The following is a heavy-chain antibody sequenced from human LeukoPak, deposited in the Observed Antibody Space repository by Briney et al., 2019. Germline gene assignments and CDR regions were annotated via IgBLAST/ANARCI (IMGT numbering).Heavy chain of an antibody. Sequence: ASVKVSCKASGYTFTSYYMHWVRQAPGQGLEWMGIINPSGGSTSYAQKFQGRVTMTRDTSTSTVYMELSSLRSEDTAVYYCARGYCSGGSCPGDAFDIWGQGTMVTASS. CDR3: ARGYCSGGSCPGDAFDI. D-gene: IGHD2-15*01. V-gene: IGHV1-46*01. CDR1: GYTFTSYY. J-gene: IGHJ3*02. CDR2: INPSGGST.